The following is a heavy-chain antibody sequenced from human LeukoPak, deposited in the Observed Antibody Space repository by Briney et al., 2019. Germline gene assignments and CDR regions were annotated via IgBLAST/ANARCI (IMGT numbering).Heavy chain of an antibody. CDR3: ARLKAVGLNDAGDI. CDR2: IYYSGST. D-gene: IGHD2-8*01. V-gene: IGHV4-61*01. Sequence: SETLSLTCTVSGGSVSSGSYYWSWIRQPPGKGLEWIGYIYYSGSTNYNPSLKSRVTISVDTTKKQFSLKLSSVTAADTAVYYCARLKAVGLNDAGDIWGQGTKVTVSS. CDR1: GGSVSSGSYY. J-gene: IGHJ3*02.